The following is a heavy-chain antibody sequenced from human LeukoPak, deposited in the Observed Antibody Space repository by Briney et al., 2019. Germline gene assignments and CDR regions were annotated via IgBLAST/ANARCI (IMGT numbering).Heavy chain of an antibody. J-gene: IGHJ4*02. V-gene: IGHV3-48*04. Sequence: LPGGPWRFPCEALGLTFITYSMNWVGQAPGKGREGVPSFSSSSSSIYYADSVKGRFTISRDNAKNSLYLQMNSLRAEDTAVYYCARDGSRYYYGSGYFDYWGRGTLVTVSS. CDR2: FSSSSSSI. D-gene: IGHD3-10*01. CDR3: ARDGSRYYYGSGYFDY. CDR1: GLTFITYS.